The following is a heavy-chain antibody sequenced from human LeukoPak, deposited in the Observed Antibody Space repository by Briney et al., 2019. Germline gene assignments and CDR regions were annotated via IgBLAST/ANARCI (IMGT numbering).Heavy chain of an antibody. CDR1: GYTFTGYY. D-gene: IGHD6-19*01. CDR2: INPNSGGT. J-gene: IGHJ5*02. V-gene: IGHV1-2*02. CDR3: ARDHLVAGRKPRGFDP. Sequence: AASVKVSCKASGYTFTGYYMHWVRQAPGQGLEWMGWINPNSGGTNYAQKFQGRVTMTRDTSISTAYMELSRLRSDDTAVYYCARDHLVAGRKPRGFDPWGQGTLVTVSS.